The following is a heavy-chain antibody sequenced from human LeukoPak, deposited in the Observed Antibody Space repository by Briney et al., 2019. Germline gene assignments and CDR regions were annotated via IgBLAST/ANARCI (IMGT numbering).Heavy chain of an antibody. J-gene: IGHJ5*02. Sequence: ASVKVSCKASGYTFTSYHIHWVRQAPGQGLEWMGIINPSGGSTSYAQKFQGRVTITADKSTSTAYMELSSLRSEDTAVYYCARGLLPTDSSGYYWFDPWGQGTLVTVSS. V-gene: IGHV1-46*01. CDR2: INPSGGST. D-gene: IGHD3-22*01. CDR1: GYTFTSYH. CDR3: ARGLLPTDSSGYYWFDP.